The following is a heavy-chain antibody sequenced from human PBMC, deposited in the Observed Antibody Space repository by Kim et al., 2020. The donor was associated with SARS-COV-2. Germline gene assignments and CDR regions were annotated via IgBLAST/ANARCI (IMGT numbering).Heavy chain of an antibody. Sequence: GGFLRLSCAASGFTFDDYAMHWVRQAPGKGLEWVSGISCNSGSIGYADSVKGRFTISRDNAKNSLYLQMNSLRADDTALYYCAKDMSSSVWTGFDPWGQG. CDR1: GFTFDDYA. V-gene: IGHV3-9*01. CDR2: ISCNSGSI. CDR3: AKDMSSSVWTGFDP. J-gene: IGHJ5*02. D-gene: IGHD3-16*01.